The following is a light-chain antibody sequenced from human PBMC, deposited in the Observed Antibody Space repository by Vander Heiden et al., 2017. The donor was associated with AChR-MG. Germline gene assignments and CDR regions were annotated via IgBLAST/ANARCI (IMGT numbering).Light chain of an antibody. J-gene: IGKJ2*01. CDR1: QHIITY. CDR3: QQTDSSPYT. Sequence: DIQMTQPSSSLSASVGDRVTITCRADQHIITYLNWYHQKPGRAPKLLIYAASSVQSGVPSRISGSRSGADFNITSSGLQPEDFATYYCQQTDSSPYTFGQGTKVEIK. CDR2: AAS. V-gene: IGKV1-39*01.